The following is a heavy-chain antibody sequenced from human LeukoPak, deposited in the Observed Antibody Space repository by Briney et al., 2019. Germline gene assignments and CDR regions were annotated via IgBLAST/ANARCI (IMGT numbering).Heavy chain of an antibody. CDR2: IKQDGSEK. J-gene: IGHJ6*03. CDR1: GFTFSSYW. V-gene: IGHV3-7*01. CDR3: ARADYGGIVGDYYMDV. Sequence: GGSLRLSCAASGFTFSSYWMSWVRQAPGKGLEWVANIKQDGSEKYYVDSVKGRFTISRDNAKNSLYLQMNSLRAEDTAVYYCARADYGGIVGDYYMDVWGKGTTVTVSS. D-gene: IGHD4-23*01.